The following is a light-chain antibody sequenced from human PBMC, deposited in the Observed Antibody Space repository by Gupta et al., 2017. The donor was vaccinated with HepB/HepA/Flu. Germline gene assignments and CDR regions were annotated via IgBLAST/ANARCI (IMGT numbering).Light chain of an antibody. J-gene: IGLJ1*01. CDR2: DVS. CDR3: SSYTSSSALV. Sequence: QSALTQPASVSGSPGQSVTISCTGTSSDVGLYNYVSWYQQHPGKAPKLLIHDVSNRPSGISDRFSGSKSGNTASLTISGLQSEDEADYYCSSYTSSSALVFGTGTEVTVL. V-gene: IGLV2-14*03. CDR1: SSDVGLYNY.